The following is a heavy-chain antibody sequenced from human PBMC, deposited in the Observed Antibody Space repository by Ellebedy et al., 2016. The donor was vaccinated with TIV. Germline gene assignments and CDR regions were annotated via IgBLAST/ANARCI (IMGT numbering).Heavy chain of an antibody. J-gene: IGHJ4*02. CDR2: IYYSGST. Sequence: MPGGSLRLSCTVSGGSISSYYWSWIRQPPGKGLEWIGTIYYSGSTYYNPSLKSRVTISVDTSKNQFSLKLSAVTAADTAVYYCANNRYFNYWGQGTLVTVSS. V-gene: IGHV4-59*05. CDR1: GGSISSYY. CDR3: ANNRYFNY. D-gene: IGHD1-14*01.